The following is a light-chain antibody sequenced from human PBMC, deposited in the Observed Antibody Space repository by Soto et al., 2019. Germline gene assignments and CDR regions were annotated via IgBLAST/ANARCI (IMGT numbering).Light chain of an antibody. CDR2: QAS. CDR3: LQYLSYWT. Sequence: DIQMTQSPSTLSASVGDRVSITCRASQSISRQLAWYQQKPGKAPNLLIYQASNLETGVPSRFTGSGSGTEFTLTISSLQLDDLATYYCLQYLSYWTFGQGTKVEVK. V-gene: IGKV1-5*03. CDR1: QSISRQ. J-gene: IGKJ1*01.